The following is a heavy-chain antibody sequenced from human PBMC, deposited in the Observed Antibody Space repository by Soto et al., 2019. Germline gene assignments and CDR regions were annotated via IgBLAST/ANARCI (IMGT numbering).Heavy chain of an antibody. D-gene: IGHD1-1*01. CDR2: ISSDETNK. Sequence: QVQLVESGGGVVQPGGSLRLSCAASGYRFNAYTIHWVRQAPGRGLEWVTLISSDETNKYYADSVRGRFTISRDDFEKTLFLQMNSLRPEDTAVHYCARGSYNWNDFPFDHWGQGTLVTVSS. J-gene: IGHJ4*02. CDR3: ARGSYNWNDFPFDH. V-gene: IGHV3-30-3*01. CDR1: GYRFNAYT.